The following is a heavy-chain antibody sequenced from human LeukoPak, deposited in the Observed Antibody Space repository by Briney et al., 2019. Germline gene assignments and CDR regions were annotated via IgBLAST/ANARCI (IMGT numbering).Heavy chain of an antibody. D-gene: IGHD2-21*02. Sequence: PSETLSLTCTVSGGSIGTYYWSWIRQPPGKGLEWIGYIYYSGSTNYNPSLKSRVIISVDTSKNQFSLILSSVTAADTAVYYCGRGDWGGWFDPWGQGTLVTVSS. J-gene: IGHJ5*02. V-gene: IGHV4-59*08. CDR1: GGSIGTYY. CDR3: GRGDWGGWFDP. CDR2: IYYSGST.